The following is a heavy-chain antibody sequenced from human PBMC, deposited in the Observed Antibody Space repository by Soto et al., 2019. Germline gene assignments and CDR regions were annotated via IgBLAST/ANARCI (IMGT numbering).Heavy chain of an antibody. CDR1: GGSISSGDYY. J-gene: IGHJ6*02. CDR2: IYYSGST. V-gene: IGHV4-30-4*01. CDR3: ARVPFDYGDYRYGMDV. Sequence: SETLSLTCTVSGGSISSGDYYWSWIRQPPGKGLEWIGYIYYSGSTYYNPSLKSRVTISVDTSKNQFSLKLSSVTAADTAVYYCARVPFDYGDYRYGMDVWGQGTLVTVSS. D-gene: IGHD4-17*01.